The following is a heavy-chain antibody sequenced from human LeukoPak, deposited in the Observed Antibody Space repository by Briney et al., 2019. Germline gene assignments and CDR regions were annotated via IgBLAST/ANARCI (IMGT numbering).Heavy chain of an antibody. J-gene: IGHJ4*02. CDR3: ARPNYDFWSGYNYYFDY. CDR1: GCTFSSYW. CDR2: IKRDGSST. V-gene: IGHV3-74*01. Sequence: GGSLRLSCAASGCTFSSYWMHWLRQAPGKGLAWVSRIKRDGSSTSYADSAKGRFTISRDNAKNTLYLQMNSLRAEDTAVYYCARPNYDFWSGYNYYFDYWGQGTLVTVSS. D-gene: IGHD3-3*01.